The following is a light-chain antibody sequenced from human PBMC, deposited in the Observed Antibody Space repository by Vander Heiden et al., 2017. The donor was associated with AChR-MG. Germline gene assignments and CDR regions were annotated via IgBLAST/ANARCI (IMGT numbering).Light chain of an antibody. CDR3: QQYNSFAVT. CDR1: QSISSW. V-gene: IGKV1-5*03. CDR2: KAS. J-gene: IGKJ1*01. Sequence: DIQMTQSPSTLSASVGDRVPITCRASQSISSWLAWDQQKPGKAPKLLIYKASSLESGVPSRFSGSGSGTEFTLTISSLQPDDLATYYCQQYNSFAVTFGQGTKVEIK.